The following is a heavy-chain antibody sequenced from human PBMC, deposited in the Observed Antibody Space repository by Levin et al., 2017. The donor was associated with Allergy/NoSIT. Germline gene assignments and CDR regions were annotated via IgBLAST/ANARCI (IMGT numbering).Heavy chain of an antibody. D-gene: IGHD3-22*01. CDR3: ANSDSSI. Sequence: SCAASGFTFDDYVMHWVRQAPGKGLEWVSGISWNSGSIGYADSVKGRFTISRDNAKNSLYLQMNSLRAEDTALYYCANSDSSIWGQGTLVTVSS. J-gene: IGHJ4*02. CDR2: ISWNSGSI. V-gene: IGHV3-9*01. CDR1: GFTFDDYV.